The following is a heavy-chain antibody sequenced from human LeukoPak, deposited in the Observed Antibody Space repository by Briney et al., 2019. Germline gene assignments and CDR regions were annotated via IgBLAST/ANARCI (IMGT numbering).Heavy chain of an antibody. V-gene: IGHV1-8*03. CDR2: MNPNSGNT. J-gene: IGHJ6*03. CDR1: GYTFTSYD. Sequence: ASVKVSCKASGYTFTSYDINWVRQATGQGLEWMGWMNPNSGNTGYAQKFQGRVTITADESTSTAYMELSSLRSEDTAVYYCARCFFESVAEVGQRNYYYYYYMDVWGKGTTVTISS. CDR3: ARCFFESVAEVGQRNYYYYYYMDV. D-gene: IGHD3-3*01.